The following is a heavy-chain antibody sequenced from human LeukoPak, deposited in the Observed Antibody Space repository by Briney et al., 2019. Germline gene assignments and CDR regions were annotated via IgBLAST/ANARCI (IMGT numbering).Heavy chain of an antibody. D-gene: IGHD4-11*01. V-gene: IGHV4-38-2*01. J-gene: IGHJ6*03. CDR2: IYHSGST. CDR3: ASDYSNLTYYYYYMDV. Sequence: SETLSLTCAVSGYSISSGYYWGWIRQPPGKGLEWIGSIYHSGSTYYNPSLKSRVTISVDTSKNQFSLKLSSVTAVDTAVYYCASDYSNLTYYYYYMDVWGKGTTVTVSS. CDR1: GYSISSGYY.